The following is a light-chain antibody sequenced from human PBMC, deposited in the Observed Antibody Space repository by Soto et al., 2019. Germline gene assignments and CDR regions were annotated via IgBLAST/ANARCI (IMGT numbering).Light chain of an antibody. CDR1: QGISNY. CDR2: AAS. V-gene: IGKV1-27*01. J-gene: IGKJ4*01. CDR3: QKYNRAPRT. Sequence: DVQMTQAPSSLSASVGDRVTITCRASQGISNYLAWYQQKPGKVPKLLIYAASILQSGVPSRFSGSGSGTDFTLTISSLQPADVATYDCQKYNRAPRTFGGGTKVAIK.